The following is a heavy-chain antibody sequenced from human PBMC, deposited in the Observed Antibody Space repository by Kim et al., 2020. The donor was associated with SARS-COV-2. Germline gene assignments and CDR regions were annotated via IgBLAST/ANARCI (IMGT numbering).Heavy chain of an antibody. Sequence: GGSLRLSCAASGFTFSRYEMNWVRQAPGKGLEWVSDIELRGSTIYYADSVKGRFTISRDNAKNALFLQMDSLRAEDTAMYYCARDGYGGNSFVDGPEMWGRGTMVIVPS. CDR1: GFTFSRYE. CDR2: IELRGSTI. D-gene: IGHD2-21*02. CDR3: ARDGYGGNSFVDGPEM. J-gene: IGHJ3*02. V-gene: IGHV3-48*03.